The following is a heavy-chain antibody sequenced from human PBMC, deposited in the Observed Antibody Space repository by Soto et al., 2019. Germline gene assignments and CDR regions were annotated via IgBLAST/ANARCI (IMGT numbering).Heavy chain of an antibody. J-gene: IGHJ4*02. V-gene: IGHV1-46*01. CDR3: ARVRSSGREFDY. CDR1: GYIFTTYS. Sequence: QVQLVQSGAEMKRPGASVILSCKASGYIFTTYSIHWVRQTAGQGLEWMAKVDPRDGSTGYAQKFRGRVSMAWDTSTGTVSMEVSSLTSDDTATSYCARVRSSGREFDYWGQGTQVPVSS. CDR2: VDPRDGST. D-gene: IGHD6-25*01.